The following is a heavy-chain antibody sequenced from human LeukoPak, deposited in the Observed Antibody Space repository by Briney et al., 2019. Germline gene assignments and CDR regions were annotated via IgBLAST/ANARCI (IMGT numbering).Heavy chain of an antibody. CDR3: VKDYLVEAQRVYYFDY. CDR2: IRYGESKE. CDR1: GVTFSSYG. J-gene: IGHJ4*02. D-gene: IGHD1-26*01. Sequence: GGSLRLSCAASGVTFSSYGMHWVRQAPGKGLEWVAFIRYGESKEYYADSVKGRFIISRDNSKSTLYLQMNSLRVEDTAVYHCVKDYLVEAQRVYYFDYWGQGTLVTVSS. V-gene: IGHV3-30*02.